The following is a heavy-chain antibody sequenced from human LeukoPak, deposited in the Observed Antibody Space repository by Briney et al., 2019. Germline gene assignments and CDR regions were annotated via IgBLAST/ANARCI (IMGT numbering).Heavy chain of an antibody. CDR1: GFTFSSYA. CDR3: ARDGISPYYYMDV. Sequence: GGSLRLSCAASGFTFSSYAMHWVRQAPGKGLEWVAVISYDGSNKYYADSVKGRFTISRDNSKNTLYLQMNSLRAEDTAVYYCARDGISPYYYMDVWGKGTTVTVSS. V-gene: IGHV3-30-3*01. D-gene: IGHD2-15*01. J-gene: IGHJ6*03. CDR2: ISYDGSNK.